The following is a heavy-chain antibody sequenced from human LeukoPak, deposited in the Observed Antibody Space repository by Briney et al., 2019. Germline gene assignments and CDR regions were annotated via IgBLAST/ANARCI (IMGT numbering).Heavy chain of an antibody. Sequence: GGSLRLSCAASGFTFSSYSMNWVRQAPGKGLEWVSYISSSSSTMYYADSVKGRFTISGDNANNSLYLQMNSLRAEDTAVYYCAPLNWVYPDGFDIWGQGTMVTVSS. J-gene: IGHJ3*02. CDR2: ISSSSSTM. CDR1: GFTFSSYS. D-gene: IGHD6-13*01. V-gene: IGHV3-48*01. CDR3: APLNWVYPDGFDI.